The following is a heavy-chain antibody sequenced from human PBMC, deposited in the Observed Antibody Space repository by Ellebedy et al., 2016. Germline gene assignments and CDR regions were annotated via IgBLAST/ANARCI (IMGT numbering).Heavy chain of an antibody. CDR1: GGSISSGGYY. CDR3: ARDDDSSGYYYGFDY. CDR2: IYYGGST. Sequence: SETLSLXCSVSGGSISSGGYYWSWIRHHPGKGLEWIGYIYYGGSTYYNPSLKSRAFISVDTSENHFSLKLSSVTAADTAVYYCARDDDSSGYYYGFDYWGQGTLVTVSS. D-gene: IGHD3-22*01. J-gene: IGHJ4*02. V-gene: IGHV4-31*03.